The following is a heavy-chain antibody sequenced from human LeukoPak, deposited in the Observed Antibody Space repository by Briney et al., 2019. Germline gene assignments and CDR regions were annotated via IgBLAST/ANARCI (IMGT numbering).Heavy chain of an antibody. Sequence: GGSLRLSCAASGFTFSSYWMTWVRQAPGKGLEWVANIKQDGSEKYYVDSVKGRFTISRDNDKSSLYLQMNSLRAEDTAVYYCALDKGTPGYWGQGPLVTVSS. V-gene: IGHV3-7*01. J-gene: IGHJ4*02. CDR3: ALDKGTPGY. D-gene: IGHD2-2*03. CDR1: GFTFSSYW. CDR2: IKQDGSEK.